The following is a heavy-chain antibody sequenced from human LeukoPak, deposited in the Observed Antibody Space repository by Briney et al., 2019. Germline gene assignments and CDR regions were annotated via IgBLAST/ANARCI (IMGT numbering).Heavy chain of an antibody. D-gene: IGHD2-2*01. CDR1: GLTFSSYA. V-gene: IGHV3-23*01. CDR2: ISGSGGST. J-gene: IGHJ5*02. CDR3: AKLDADIVVVPAASDP. Sequence: GGSLRLSCAASGLTFSSYAMSWVRQAPGKGLEWVSAISGSGGSTYYADSVKGRFTTSRDNSKNTLYLQMNSLRAEDTAVYYCAKLDADIVVVPAASDPWGQGTLVTVSS.